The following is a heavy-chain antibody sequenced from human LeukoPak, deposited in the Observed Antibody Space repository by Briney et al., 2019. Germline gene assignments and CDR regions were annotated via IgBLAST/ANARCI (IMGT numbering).Heavy chain of an antibody. J-gene: IGHJ5*01. Sequence: GGSLRLSCAASGFIFSSYAMSWVRQAPGKGLEWVSTITGSGGSTYYADSVKGRFTISRDNSKNTLSLQMNSLRAEDTAVYYCAGVGRGVRGVIITVGWFDSWGQGTLVTVSS. CDR2: ITGSGGST. D-gene: IGHD3-10*01. V-gene: IGHV3-23*01. CDR1: GFIFSSYA. CDR3: AGVGRGVRGVIITVGWFDS.